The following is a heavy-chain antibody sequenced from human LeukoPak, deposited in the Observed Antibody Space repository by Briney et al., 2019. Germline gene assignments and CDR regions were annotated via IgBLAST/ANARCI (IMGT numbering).Heavy chain of an antibody. CDR1: GFTFSTYS. V-gene: IGHV3-21*01. CDR3: ARGDGYDFFDY. CDR2: IRSSSSYI. Sequence: GGSLRLSCAASGFTFSTYSMNWVRQAPGKGLEWVASIRSSSSYIQYADSVKGRFTISRDNAKNSLFLQMNSLRAEDTAVYYCARGDGYDFFDYWGQGTLATVSS. D-gene: IGHD5-24*01. J-gene: IGHJ4*02.